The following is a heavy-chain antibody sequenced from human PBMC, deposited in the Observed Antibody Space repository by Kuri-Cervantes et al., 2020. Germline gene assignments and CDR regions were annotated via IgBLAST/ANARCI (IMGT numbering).Heavy chain of an antibody. CDR2: VSGPGTST. CDR3: AARWFN. D-gene: IGHD3-10*01. V-gene: IGHV3-23*01. J-gene: IGHJ4*02. CDR1: GFTFDDYA. Sequence: GGSLRLSCAASGFTFDDYAMHWVRQAPGKGLEWVSAVSGPGTSTFYTDSVKGRFSISRDNSKDTLYLQMNSLRAEDTAIYYCAARWFNWGQGTLVTVSS.